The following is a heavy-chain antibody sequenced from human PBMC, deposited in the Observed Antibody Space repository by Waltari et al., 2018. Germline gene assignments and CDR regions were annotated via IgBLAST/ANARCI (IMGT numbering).Heavy chain of an antibody. CDR2: ISGSGDIK. CDR3: AKRLVPAGYGEALSE. Sequence: EVQLLESGGGLVQPGGSLRLSCAASGFIFSGYTMSWVRQAPGKGLEWGGGISGSGDIKDYAAFAGGRFIISRDNSTHRLGLQLNNLRVEDTAVYYCAKRLVPAGYGEALSEWGQGTLVTVSS. J-gene: IGHJ4*02. CDR1: GFIFSGYT. D-gene: IGHD2-2*01. V-gene: IGHV3-23*01.